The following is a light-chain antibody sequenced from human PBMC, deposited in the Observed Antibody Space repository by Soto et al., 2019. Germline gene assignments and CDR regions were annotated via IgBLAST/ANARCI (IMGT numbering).Light chain of an antibody. V-gene: IGKV1-39*01. CDR2: TAS. J-gene: IGKJ4*01. CDR3: QQSYNTPLT. Sequence: DIQMTKSPSSLSASVGDRVTITCRASQNIATYLNWYQQTPGKAPKLLIYTASTLQSGVPSRFSGSGSGTDFTLTISSLQPEDFATFYCQQSYNTPLTFGGGTKVDIK. CDR1: QNIATY.